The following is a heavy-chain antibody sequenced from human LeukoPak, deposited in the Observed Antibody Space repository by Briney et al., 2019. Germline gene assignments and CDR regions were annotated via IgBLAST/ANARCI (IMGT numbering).Heavy chain of an antibody. CDR3: ARSGVEYCDFWSGYSDAFDI. J-gene: IGHJ3*02. Sequence: SETLSLTCTVSGGSISSYYWSWIRQPPGKGLEWIGYIYYSGSTNYNPSLKSRVTISVDTSKNQFSLKLSSVTAADTAVYYCARSGVEYCDFWSGYSDAFDIWGQGTMVTVSS. D-gene: IGHD3-3*01. V-gene: IGHV4-59*01. CDR1: GGSISSYY. CDR2: IYYSGST.